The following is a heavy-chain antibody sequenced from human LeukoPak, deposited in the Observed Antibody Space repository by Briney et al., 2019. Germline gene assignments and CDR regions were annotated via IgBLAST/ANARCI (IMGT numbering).Heavy chain of an antibody. CDR1: GGSITSYY. V-gene: IGHV4-59*08. CDR3: AGIQIRGVHELIDY. J-gene: IGHJ4*02. Sequence: SETLSLTCTVSGGSITSYYWSWIRQPPGKGLEWIGYSYYSGSTNYNPSLKSRVTISVDTSKNQFSLKLSSVTAADTAVYYCAGIQIRGVHELIDYWGQGTLVTVSS. D-gene: IGHD3-10*01. CDR2: SYYSGST.